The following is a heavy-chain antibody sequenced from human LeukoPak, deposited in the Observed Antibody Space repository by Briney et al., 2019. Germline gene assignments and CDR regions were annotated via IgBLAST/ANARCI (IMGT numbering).Heavy chain of an antibody. V-gene: IGHV3-33*06. CDR3: AKDGCSGGSCQADY. J-gene: IGHJ4*02. CDR2: IWYDGSNK. D-gene: IGHD2-15*01. CDR1: GFTFRTYA. Sequence: GRSLRLSCAASGFTFRTYAMHWVRQAPGKGLEWVTMIWYDGSNKYYGDSVKGRFTISRDNSKNTVYLQMNSLRVEDTAVYYCAKDGCSGGSCQADYWGQGTLVTVSS.